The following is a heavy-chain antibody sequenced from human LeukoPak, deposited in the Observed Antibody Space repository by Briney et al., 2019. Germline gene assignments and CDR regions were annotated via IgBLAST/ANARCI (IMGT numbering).Heavy chain of an antibody. J-gene: IGHJ4*02. Sequence: KFGGSLRLSCAASGFTFSSYSMNWVRQAPGKGLEWVSSISSSSSYIYYADSVKSRFTISRDNAKNSLYLQMNSLRAEDTAVYYCASRPTTDYWGQGTLVTVSS. CDR3: ASRPTTDY. D-gene: IGHD4-17*01. V-gene: IGHV3-21*01. CDR1: GFTFSSYS. CDR2: ISSSSSYI.